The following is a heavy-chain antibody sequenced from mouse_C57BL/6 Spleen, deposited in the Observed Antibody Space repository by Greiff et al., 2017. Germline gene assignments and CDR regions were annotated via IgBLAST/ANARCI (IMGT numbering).Heavy chain of an antibody. CDR2: IRSKSNNYAT. Sequence: EVKVVESGGGLVQPKGSLKLSCAASGFSFNTYAMNWVRQAPGKGLEWVARIRSKSNNYATYYADSVKDRFTISRDDSESMLYLQMNNLKTEDTAMYYCGGGPFNSFAYWGQGTLVTVSA. CDR3: GGGPFNSFAY. V-gene: IGHV10-1*01. J-gene: IGHJ3*01. D-gene: IGHD1-3*01. CDR1: GFSFNTYA.